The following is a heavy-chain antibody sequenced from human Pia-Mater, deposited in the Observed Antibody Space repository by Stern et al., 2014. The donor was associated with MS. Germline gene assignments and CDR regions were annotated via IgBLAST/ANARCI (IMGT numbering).Heavy chain of an antibody. J-gene: IGHJ6*02. Sequence: QMQLVQSGPEERKSGSSVKVSCKASGGTFNNYAYSWVRQAPGQGLEWMGGVIPMFNTTEYAQKFQDRLTIIADESTSSAYMELNNLKIDDTAVYFCARFGGSAVWGQGTTVIVSS. CDR1: GGTFNNYA. CDR3: ARFGGSAV. CDR2: VIPMFNTT. D-gene: IGHD4-23*01. V-gene: IGHV1-69*01.